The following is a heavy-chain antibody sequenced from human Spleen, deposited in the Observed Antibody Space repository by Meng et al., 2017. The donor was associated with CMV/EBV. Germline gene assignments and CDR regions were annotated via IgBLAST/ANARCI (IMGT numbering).Heavy chain of an antibody. CDR2: ITVYNGKT. D-gene: IGHD1-26*01. Sequence: CKASGYTLPSYDINWVRQAPGQGLEWMGWITVYNGKTNYAQNLQGRVTVTADTSTSTAYMELRSLRSDDTAVYYCARSIVGATPNFDYWGQGTLVTVSS. J-gene: IGHJ4*02. CDR3: ARSIVGATPNFDY. V-gene: IGHV1-18*01. CDR1: GYTLPSYD.